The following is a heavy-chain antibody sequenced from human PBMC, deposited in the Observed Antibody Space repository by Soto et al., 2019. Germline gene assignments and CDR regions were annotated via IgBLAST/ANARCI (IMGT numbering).Heavy chain of an antibody. CDR3: AHSPPYHTHWDPDY. D-gene: IGHD7-27*01. CDR2: IYWDDDK. V-gene: IGHV2-5*02. CDR1: GFSFSTPGVG. J-gene: IGHJ4*02. Sequence: QITLKESGPTLVKPTQTLTLTCSFSGFSFSTPGVGVGWIRQPPGKPLEWLALIYWDDDKRYSPSLRSRLTITKDTSRNQVVLIMTNMDPLDTGTYYCAHSPPYHTHWDPDYWGQGTLVTVSS.